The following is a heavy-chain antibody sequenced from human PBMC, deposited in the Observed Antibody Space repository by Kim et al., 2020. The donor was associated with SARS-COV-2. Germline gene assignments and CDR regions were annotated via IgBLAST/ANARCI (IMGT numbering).Heavy chain of an antibody. CDR1: GFTFSNAW. CDR2: IKSKTDGGTT. CDR3: TTDTRHKGVLRYFDPPPPAYYGMDV. J-gene: IGHJ6*02. V-gene: IGHV3-15*01. D-gene: IGHD3-9*01. Sequence: GGSLRLSCAASGFTFSNAWMSWVRQAPGKGLEWVGRIKSKTDGGTTDYAAPVKGRFTISRDDSKNTLYLQMNSLKTEDTAVYYCTTDTRHKGVLRYFDPPPPAYYGMDVWGQGTTVTVSS.